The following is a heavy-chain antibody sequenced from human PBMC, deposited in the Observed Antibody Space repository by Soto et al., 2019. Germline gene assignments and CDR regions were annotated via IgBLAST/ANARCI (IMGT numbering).Heavy chain of an antibody. Sequence: SETLSLTCAVYGGSFSGYYWSWIRQPPGKGLEWIGEINHSGSTYYNPSLKSRVTISVDTSKNQFSLKLSSVTAADTAVYYCASWSSGSFDYWGQGTLVTVSS. V-gene: IGHV4-34*01. CDR2: INHSGST. CDR3: ASWSSGSFDY. J-gene: IGHJ4*02. CDR1: GGSFSGYY. D-gene: IGHD3-22*01.